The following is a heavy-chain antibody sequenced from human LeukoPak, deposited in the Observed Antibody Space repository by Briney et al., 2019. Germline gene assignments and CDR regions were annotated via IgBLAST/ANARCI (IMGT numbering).Heavy chain of an antibody. CDR3: ARDKKQWLVSGGSDY. CDR2: ISSSGSTI. Sequence: PGGSLRLSCAASGFTFSSYEMTWVRQAPGKGLEWVSYISSSGSTIYYADSVKGRFTISRDNAKNSLYLQMNSLRAEDTAVYYCARDKKQWLVSGGSDYWGQGTLVTVSS. V-gene: IGHV3-48*03. J-gene: IGHJ4*02. D-gene: IGHD6-19*01. CDR1: GFTFSSYE.